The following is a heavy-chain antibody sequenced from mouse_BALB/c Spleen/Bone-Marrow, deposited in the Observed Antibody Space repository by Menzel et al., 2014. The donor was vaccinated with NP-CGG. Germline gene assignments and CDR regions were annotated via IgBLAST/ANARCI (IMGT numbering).Heavy chain of an antibody. CDR2: IRLKSNNYAT. V-gene: IGHV6-6*02. CDR3: TRSGAFAY. J-gene: IGHJ3*01. Sequence: EVQGVESGGGLVQPGGSMKLSCVASGFTFSNYWMNWVRQSPEKGLEWVAEIRLKSNNYATHYAESVKGRFIISRDDSKSSVYLQMNNLRAEDTGIYYCTRSGAFAYWGQGTLVTVSA. D-gene: IGHD1-3*01. CDR1: GFTFSNYW.